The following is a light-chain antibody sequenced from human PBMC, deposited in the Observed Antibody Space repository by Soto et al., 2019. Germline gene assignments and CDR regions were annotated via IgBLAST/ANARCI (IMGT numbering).Light chain of an antibody. J-gene: IGKJ2*01. CDR3: HQYGRLPST. Sequence: EIVLTQSPGTLSLSPGAGAILSCRASQSVNSDYVAWFQQKPGQSPRLLIYDASSRATGITDRFSGSGSGTDFTLTIRRLEPEDVGVYYCHQYGRLPSTFGQGTKLEIK. V-gene: IGKV3-20*01. CDR1: QSVNSDY. CDR2: DAS.